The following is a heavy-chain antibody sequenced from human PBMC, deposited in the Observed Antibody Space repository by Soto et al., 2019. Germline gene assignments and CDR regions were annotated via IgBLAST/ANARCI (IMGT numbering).Heavy chain of an antibody. CDR2: INEDSTYI. D-gene: IGHD3-9*01. J-gene: IGHJ6*03. V-gene: IGHV3-21*01. Sequence: ESVGGLVKPGGSLRLSCTASGFAFNTFSMNWVRQAPGKGLEWVSSINEDSTYIYYADSLRGRITISRDNAKDSLFLQMNSLRPDDTAVYYCVRDLGRYFRSGYMDLWGDGATVTVSS. CDR1: GFAFNTFS. CDR3: VRDLGRYFRSGYMDL.